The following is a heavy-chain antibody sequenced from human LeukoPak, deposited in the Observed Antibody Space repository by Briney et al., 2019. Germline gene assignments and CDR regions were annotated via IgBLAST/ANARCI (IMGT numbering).Heavy chain of an antibody. J-gene: IGHJ3*02. CDR3: AREVACGSGICAFDI. Sequence: SVKVSCKASGGTFSSYAISWVRQAPGLGLEWMGRIIPILGIANYAQKFQGRVTITADKSTSTAYMELSSLRSEDTAVYYCAREVACGSGICAFDIWGQGTMVTVSS. D-gene: IGHD3-10*01. CDR1: GGTFSSYA. CDR2: IIPILGIA. V-gene: IGHV1-69*04.